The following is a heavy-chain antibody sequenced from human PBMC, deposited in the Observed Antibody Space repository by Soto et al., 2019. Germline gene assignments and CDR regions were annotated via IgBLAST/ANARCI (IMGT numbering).Heavy chain of an antibody. CDR2: IDPDGSQK. CDR1: GFTFSTYW. Sequence: EVQLVDSGGDLVQPGGSLRLSCAASGFTFSTYWMSWVRQAPGKGLEWVANIDPDGSQKYYVDSVKGRFTISRDNAKNSLYLQMNSLRAEGTAVYYCARDMGPSGAYGYWGQGTLVTASS. V-gene: IGHV3-7*03. J-gene: IGHJ4*02. D-gene: IGHD1-26*01. CDR3: ARDMGPSGAYGY.